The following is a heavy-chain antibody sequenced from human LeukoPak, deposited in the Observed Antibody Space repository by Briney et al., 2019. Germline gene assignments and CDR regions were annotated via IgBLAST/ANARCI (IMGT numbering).Heavy chain of an antibody. Sequence: SETLSLTCTVSGGSISSSSYYWGWIRQPPGKGLEWVGSIYYSGSTYYNPSLKSPVTISVDTSKNQFSLKLSSVTAADTAVYYCARALRRHEDSSGYPLWYWGQGTLVTVSS. CDR3: ARALRRHEDSSGYPLWY. D-gene: IGHD3-22*01. V-gene: IGHV4-39*07. J-gene: IGHJ4*02. CDR2: IYYSGST. CDR1: GGSISSSSYY.